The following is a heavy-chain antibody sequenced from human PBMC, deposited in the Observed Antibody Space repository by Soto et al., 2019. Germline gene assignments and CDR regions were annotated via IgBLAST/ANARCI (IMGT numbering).Heavy chain of an antibody. CDR1: GASISTYY. CDR3: ARRSLYDGAPEEADC. V-gene: IGHV4-59*08. J-gene: IGHJ4*02. Sequence: QVQLQESGPGLVKPSETLSLTCTVSGASISTYYWGWIRQPPGKGLEWIGYVYYTGSTNYNPSLKSRVTISVDTSKIHVSLKLGSVTAADTAIYYCARRSLYDGAPEEADCWGQGTLVTVSS. D-gene: IGHD3-3*01. CDR2: VYYTGST.